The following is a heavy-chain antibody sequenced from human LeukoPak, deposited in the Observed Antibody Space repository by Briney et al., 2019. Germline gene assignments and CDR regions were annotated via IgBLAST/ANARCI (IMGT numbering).Heavy chain of an antibody. D-gene: IGHD1-26*01. V-gene: IGHV3-48*03. J-gene: IGHJ4*02. CDR3: ARLGATIDY. CDR2: ISSSGSTI. Sequence: SGGSMRLSCAASGFTFSSYEMNWVRQAPGKGLEWVSYISSSGSTIFYADSVKGRFTISRDNSKNTLYLQMNSLRAEDTAVYYCARLGATIDYWGQGTLVTVSS. CDR1: GFTFSSYE.